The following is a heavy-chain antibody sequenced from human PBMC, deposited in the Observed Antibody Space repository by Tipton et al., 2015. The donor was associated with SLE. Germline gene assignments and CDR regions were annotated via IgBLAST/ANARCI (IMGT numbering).Heavy chain of an antibody. D-gene: IGHD3-10*01. J-gene: IGHJ4*02. CDR1: GFTFSSYS. CDR2: ISSSSSTI. Sequence: GSLRLSCAASGFTFSSYSMNWVRQAPGKGLEWVSYISSSSSTIYYADSVKGRFTISRDNAKNSLYLQMNSLRAEDTAVYYCARKHYGSGSSSLDYWGQGTLVTVSS. CDR3: ARKHYGSGSSSLDY. V-gene: IGHV3-48*01.